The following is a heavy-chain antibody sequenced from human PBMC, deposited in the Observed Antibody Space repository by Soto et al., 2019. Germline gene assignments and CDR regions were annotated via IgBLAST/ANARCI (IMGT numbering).Heavy chain of an antibody. D-gene: IGHD3-22*01. V-gene: IGHV3-23*01. CDR1: GFTFSYYA. Sequence: EVQLLESGGGLIQPGGSLRLSCEASGFTFSYYAMSWVRQAPGKGLEWFSGISGSGGTTYYADSVKGRFTISRDNSKNTLYLQMNSLRAEDTAVYYCAKNSREEDYYYFYMEVWGKGTMVTVSS. CDR2: ISGSGGTT. CDR3: AKNSREEDYYYFYMEV. J-gene: IGHJ6*03.